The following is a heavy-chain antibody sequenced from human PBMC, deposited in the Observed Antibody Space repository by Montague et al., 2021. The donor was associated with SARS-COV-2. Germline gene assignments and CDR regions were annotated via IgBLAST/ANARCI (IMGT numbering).Heavy chain of an antibody. V-gene: IGHV4-59*01. CDR1: GASISSYY. Sequence: SETLSLTCTVSGASISSYYWSWIRQPPGKGLEWIGYIYYGGSTNYNPSRRSRVTISVDTSKNQFSLKLSSVTAPDTAVYYCARASLGHCSGGRCYVGFDPWGQGTLVTVSS. CDR3: ARASLGHCSGGRCYVGFDP. CDR2: IYYGGST. D-gene: IGHD2-15*01. J-gene: IGHJ5*02.